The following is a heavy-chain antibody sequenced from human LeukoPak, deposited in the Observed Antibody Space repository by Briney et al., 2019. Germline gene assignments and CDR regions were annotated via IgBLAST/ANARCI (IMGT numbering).Heavy chain of an antibody. CDR3: ARDSGLGPTWHPFDH. Sequence: ASVKVSCKASGHRFIAYYMHWVRQAPGQGLEWMGWINPNSGGTNYAQKFRGRVTMTRDTSISTAYMELSGLRSDDTAVYYCARDSGLGPTWHPFDHWGQGTPVTVSS. CDR1: GHRFIAYY. CDR2: INPNSGGT. J-gene: IGHJ4*02. D-gene: IGHD1-26*01. V-gene: IGHV1-2*02.